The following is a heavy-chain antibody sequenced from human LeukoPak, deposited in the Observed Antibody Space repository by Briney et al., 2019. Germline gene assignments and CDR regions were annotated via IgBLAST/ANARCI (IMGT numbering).Heavy chain of an antibody. J-gene: IGHJ4*02. CDR3: AREGIAAAEVGNY. CDR1: RFTFSSYV. CDR2: ISYDGSNK. Sequence: GGSLRLSCAASRFTFSSYVMHWVLQAPGKGLEWVAVISYDGSNKYYADSVKGRFTISRDNSKNTLYLQMNSLRAEDTAVYYCAREGIAAAEVGNYWGQGTLVTVSS. D-gene: IGHD6-13*01. V-gene: IGHV3-30*04.